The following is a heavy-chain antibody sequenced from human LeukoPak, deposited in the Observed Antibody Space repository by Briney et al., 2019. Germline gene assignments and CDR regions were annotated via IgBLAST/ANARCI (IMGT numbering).Heavy chain of an antibody. V-gene: IGHV4-59*01. CDR2: IYYNGNT. CDR1: GGSINNYY. CDR3: ARAGYSSSWYYFDY. Sequence: SETLSLTCTLSGGSINNYYWSWIRQPPGKGLEWIGYIYYNGNTNYNPSLKSRVTISVDTSKNQFSLKLSSVTAADTAVYYCARAGYSSSWYYFDYWGQGTLVTVSS. J-gene: IGHJ4*02. D-gene: IGHD6-13*01.